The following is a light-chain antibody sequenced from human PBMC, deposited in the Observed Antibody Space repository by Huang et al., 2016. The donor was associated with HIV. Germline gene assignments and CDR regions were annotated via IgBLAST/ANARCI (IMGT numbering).Light chain of an antibody. CDR3: QQYNDWPLT. CDR1: QSLSSQ. Sequence: EIVMTQSPATLSVSPGERVTLSCRASQSLSSQLAWYQQKRCQAPRLLSCGVSTRATDIPARFSGSGSGTDFTLTINSLQSEDFATYYCQQYNDWPLTFGQGTEVEIK. J-gene: IGKJ1*01. V-gene: IGKV3-15*01. CDR2: GVS.